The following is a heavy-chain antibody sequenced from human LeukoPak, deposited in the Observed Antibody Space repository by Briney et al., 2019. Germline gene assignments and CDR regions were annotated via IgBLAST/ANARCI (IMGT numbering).Heavy chain of an antibody. CDR3: ATDFYDST. V-gene: IGHV3-15*07. J-gene: IGHJ5*02. CDR2: IRSNSDGGTI. CDR1: GFSFYNAW. Sequence: PGGSLRLSCATSGFSFYNAWMNRVRQAPGKGLEWVGRIRSNSDGGTIDYAAPVKGRFTLSRDDSKDTLYLQMNSLQTEDTAVYYCATDFYDSTWGQGTLVTVSS. D-gene: IGHD3-22*01.